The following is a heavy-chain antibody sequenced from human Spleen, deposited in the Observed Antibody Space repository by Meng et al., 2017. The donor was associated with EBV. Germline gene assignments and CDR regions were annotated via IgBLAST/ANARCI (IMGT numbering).Heavy chain of an antibody. V-gene: IGHV4-4*02. D-gene: IGHD2-2*01. CDR3: ARQCEVRGPIDN. CDR1: GGPISSSNW. Sequence: QGQLQRSGPGLVKPSGPLSSPGAVSGGPISSSNWWSWVRQPPGKGLEWIGEVYHSGSTNYNPSLKSRVTISVDKSKNQFSLKLSSVSAADTAVYYCARQCEVRGPIDNWGQGTLVTVSS. CDR2: VYHSGST. J-gene: IGHJ4*02.